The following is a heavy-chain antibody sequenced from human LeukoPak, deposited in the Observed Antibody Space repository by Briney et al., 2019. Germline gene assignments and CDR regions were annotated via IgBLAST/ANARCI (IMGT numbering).Heavy chain of an antibody. CDR3: ARDSDDFWSGYRYGMDV. D-gene: IGHD3-3*01. CDR1: GYTFTSYV. V-gene: IGHV1-18*01. Sequence: ASVKVSCKASGYTFTSYVISWVRQAPGQGLEWMGWISAYNGNTNYAQKLQGRVTMTTDTSTSTAYMELRSLRSDDTAVYYCARDSDDFWSGYRYGMDVWGQGTTVTVSS. J-gene: IGHJ6*02. CDR2: ISAYNGNT.